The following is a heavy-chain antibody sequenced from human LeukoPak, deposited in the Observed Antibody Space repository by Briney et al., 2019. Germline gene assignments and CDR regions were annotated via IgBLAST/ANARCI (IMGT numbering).Heavy chain of an antibody. Sequence: AGRSLRLSCAASGFTFDDYAMHWVRQAPGKGLEGVSGISWNSGSIGYADSVKGRFSISRENAKNSLYLQMNSLRAEDMALYYCARWAYYDFWSGQGYFDYWGQGTLVTVSS. CDR1: GFTFDDYA. CDR3: ARWAYYDFWSGQGYFDY. V-gene: IGHV3-9*03. CDR2: ISWNSGSI. J-gene: IGHJ4*02. D-gene: IGHD3-3*01.